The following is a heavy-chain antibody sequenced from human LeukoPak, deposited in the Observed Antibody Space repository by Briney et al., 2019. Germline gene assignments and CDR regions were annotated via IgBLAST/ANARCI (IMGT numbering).Heavy chain of an antibody. V-gene: IGHV5-51*01. CDR1: GYSFTSYW. CDR3: ARSGSTYLKYGSGASKGWFDP. J-gene: IGHJ5*02. D-gene: IGHD3-10*01. CDR2: IYPGDSDT. Sequence: GESLKISCKGSGYSFTSYWIGWVRQMPGKGLEWMGIIYPGDSDTRYSPSFQGQVTISADKSISIAYLQWSSLKASDTAMYYCARSGSTYLKYGSGASKGWFDPWGQGTLVTVSS.